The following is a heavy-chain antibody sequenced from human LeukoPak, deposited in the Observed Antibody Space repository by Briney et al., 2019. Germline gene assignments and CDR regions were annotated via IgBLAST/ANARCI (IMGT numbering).Heavy chain of an antibody. J-gene: IGHJ5*02. CDR3: ARLFRRGYQLLGGNWFDP. D-gene: IGHD2-2*01. Sequence: SETLSLTCTVSGGSISSINYYWSWIRQPPGKGLEWIGEINHSGSTNYNPSLKSRVTISVDTSKNQFSLKLSSVTAADTAVYYCARLFRRGYQLLGGNWFDPWGQGTLVTVSS. CDR2: INHSGST. V-gene: IGHV4-39*07. CDR1: GGSISSINYY.